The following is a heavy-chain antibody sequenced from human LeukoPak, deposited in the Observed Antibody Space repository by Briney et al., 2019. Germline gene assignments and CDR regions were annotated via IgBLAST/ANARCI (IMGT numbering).Heavy chain of an antibody. Sequence: PGGSLRLSCAASGFTFSSYGMHWVRQAPGKGLEWVSSISSSGNSIYYPDSLKGRFTISRDNAKNSLYLQMNSLRADDTAVYYCTRERSEAFDYWGQGTLVTVSS. V-gene: IGHV3-21*01. CDR2: ISSSGNSI. CDR1: GFTFSSYG. J-gene: IGHJ4*02. CDR3: TRERSEAFDY.